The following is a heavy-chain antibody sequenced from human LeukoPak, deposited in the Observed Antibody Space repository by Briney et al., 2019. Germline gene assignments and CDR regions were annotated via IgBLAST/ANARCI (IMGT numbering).Heavy chain of an antibody. CDR3: ARVGGGYCSRGSCCSLYSYYGMDV. CDR1: GGSIRSSRYH. V-gene: IGHV4-39*01. Sequence: SETLSLTCTAPGGSIRSSRYHWGWIRQPPGKGLEWIGSIYYSGSTYYNPSLKSRVTISVDTSKNQFSLKLSSVTAADTAVYSCARVGGGYCSRGSCCSLYSYYGMDVWGQGTTVTVSS. CDR2: IYYSGST. D-gene: IGHD2-15*01. J-gene: IGHJ6*02.